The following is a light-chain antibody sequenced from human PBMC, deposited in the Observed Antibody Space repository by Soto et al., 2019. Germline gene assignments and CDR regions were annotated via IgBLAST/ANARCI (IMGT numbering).Light chain of an antibody. CDR1: SSNIGSNT. CDR2: TND. CDR3: AAWDDSLNGYV. V-gene: IGLV1-44*01. Sequence: QSVLTQPPSASGTPGQRVTISCSGSSSNIGSNTVNWYQQLPGTAPKLLIYTNDQRPSGVPDRFSGSKSGTSASLAISGLQSEDDADYFCAAWDDSLNGYVFATGTKLTGL. J-gene: IGLJ1*01.